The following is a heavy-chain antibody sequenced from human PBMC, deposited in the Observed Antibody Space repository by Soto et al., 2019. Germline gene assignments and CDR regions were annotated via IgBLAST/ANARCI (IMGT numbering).Heavy chain of an antibody. CDR2: ISSSSSTI. Sequence: PGGSLRLSCAASGFTFSSYSMSWVRQAPGKGLGWVSYISSSSSTIYYADSVKGRFTISRDNAKNSLYLQMNSLRDEDTAVYYCARDRSITIFGVVTGPYYYGMDVWGQGTTVTVSS. CDR1: GFTFSSYS. V-gene: IGHV3-48*02. CDR3: ARDRSITIFGVVTGPYYYGMDV. D-gene: IGHD3-3*01. J-gene: IGHJ6*02.